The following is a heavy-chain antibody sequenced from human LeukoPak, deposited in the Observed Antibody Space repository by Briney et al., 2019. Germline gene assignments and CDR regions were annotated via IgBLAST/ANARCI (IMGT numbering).Heavy chain of an antibody. D-gene: IGHD6-6*01. CDR2: ISYDGSNK. Sequence: GGSLRLSCAASGFTFSSYAMHWVRQAPGKGLEWVAVISYDGSNKYYADSVKGRFTISRDNSKNTLYLQMNSLRAEDTAVYYCARRQGAARLSYFDYWGQGTLVTVSS. J-gene: IGHJ4*02. CDR3: ARRQGAARLSYFDY. V-gene: IGHV3-30*01. CDR1: GFTFSSYA.